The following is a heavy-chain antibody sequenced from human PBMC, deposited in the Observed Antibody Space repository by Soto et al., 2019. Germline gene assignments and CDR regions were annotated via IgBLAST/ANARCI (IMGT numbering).Heavy chain of an antibody. CDR1: GYTFITYG. D-gene: IGHD3-22*01. CDR2: ISTYNGNT. CDR3: ARGPTDYYDNSAHYFLDY. V-gene: IGHV1-18*01. J-gene: IGHJ4*02. Sequence: QVQLVQSGAEVKKPGASVKVSCKASGYTFITYGVSWVRQAPGQGLDWLGWISTYNGNTRYAERLQGRVTMTTDTTTNTAYMELRNLRSDDTAVYYCARGPTDYYDNSAHYFLDYWGQGTLVTVAS.